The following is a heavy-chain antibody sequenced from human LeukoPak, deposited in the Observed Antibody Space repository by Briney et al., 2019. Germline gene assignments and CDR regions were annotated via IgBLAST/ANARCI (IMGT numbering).Heavy chain of an antibody. CDR1: GFTFSSYS. CDR3: ARGLYYYDSSGNDAFDI. J-gene: IGHJ3*02. CDR2: ISSSSSYI. Sequence: GGSLRLSCAASGFTFSSYSMNWVRQAPGKGLEWVSSISSSSSYIYYADSVKGRFTISRDNAKNSLYLQMNSLRAEDTAVYYCARGLYYYDSSGNDAFDIWGQGTMVTVS. D-gene: IGHD3-22*01. V-gene: IGHV3-21*01.